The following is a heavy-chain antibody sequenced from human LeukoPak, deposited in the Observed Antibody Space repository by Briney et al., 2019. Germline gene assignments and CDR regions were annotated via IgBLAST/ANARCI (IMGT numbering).Heavy chain of an antibody. CDR2: IYYSGST. D-gene: IGHD3-22*01. CDR1: GGSFSGYY. Sequence: SETLSLTCAVYGGSFSGYYWSWIRQPPGKGLEWIGYIYYSGSTNYNPSLKSRVTISVDTSKNQFSLKLSSVTAADTAVYYCARVYFTYYYDSSGYSPAYMDVWGKGTTVTVSS. CDR3: ARVYFTYYYDSSGYSPAYMDV. J-gene: IGHJ6*03. V-gene: IGHV4-59*01.